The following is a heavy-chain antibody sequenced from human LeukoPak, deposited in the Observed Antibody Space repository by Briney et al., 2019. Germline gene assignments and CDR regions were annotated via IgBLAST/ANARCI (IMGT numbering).Heavy chain of an antibody. CDR2: IIPIFGTA. CDR3: ARAMAVADVFDASDI. CDR1: GGTFSSYA. V-gene: IGHV1-69*05. J-gene: IGHJ3*02. Sequence: SVKVSCKASGGTFSSYAISWVRQAPGQGLEWMGGIIPIFGTANYAQKFQGRVTITTDESTSTAYMELSSLRSEDTAVYYCARAMAVADVFDASDIWGQGTMVTVSS. D-gene: IGHD6-19*01.